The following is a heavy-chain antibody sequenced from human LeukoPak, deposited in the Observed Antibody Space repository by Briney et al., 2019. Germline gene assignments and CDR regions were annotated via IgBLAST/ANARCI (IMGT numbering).Heavy chain of an antibody. J-gene: IGHJ4*02. D-gene: IGHD1-26*01. Sequence: ASVKVSCKASGGTFSSYAISWVRQAPGQGLEWMGGIIPIFGTANYAQKFQGRVPITPDEPTSTAYMELSSLRSEDTAVYYCVSPRGTAYSGGLYLGFDYWGEGTLVTVSS. CDR2: IIPIFGTA. CDR1: GGTFSSYA. V-gene: IGHV1-69*01. CDR3: VSPRGTAYSGGLYLGFDY.